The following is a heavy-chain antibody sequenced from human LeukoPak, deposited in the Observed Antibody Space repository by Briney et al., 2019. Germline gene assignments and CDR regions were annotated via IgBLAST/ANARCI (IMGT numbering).Heavy chain of an antibody. CDR2: IYYSGST. Sequence: SETLSLTCTVSGGSISSYYWSWIRQPPGKGLEWIGYIYYSGSTNYNPSLKSRVTISVDTSKNQFSLKLSSVTAADTAVYYCARSGGSSSWHTWGQGTLVTVSS. J-gene: IGHJ5*02. V-gene: IGHV4-59*08. D-gene: IGHD6-13*01. CDR3: ARSGGSSSWHT. CDR1: GGSISSYY.